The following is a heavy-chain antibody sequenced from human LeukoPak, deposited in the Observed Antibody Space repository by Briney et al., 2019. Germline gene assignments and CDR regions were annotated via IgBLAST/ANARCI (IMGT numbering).Heavy chain of an antibody. J-gene: IGHJ3*02. V-gene: IGHV5-51*01. CDR2: INPSDSDT. Sequence: GESLKISCRGSGYSFTNYWIGWVRQMPGKGLEWMGIINPSDSDTRYSPSFQGQVTSSADKSTSTAYLQWRSLKASNTAMYYCARQGTTVTHEGAFDIWGQGTMVPVS. CDR3: ARQGTTVTHEGAFDI. D-gene: IGHD4-17*01. CDR1: GYSFTNYW.